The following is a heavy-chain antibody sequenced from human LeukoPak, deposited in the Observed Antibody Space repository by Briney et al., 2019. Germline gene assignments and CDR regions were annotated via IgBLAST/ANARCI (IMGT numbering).Heavy chain of an antibody. V-gene: IGHV3-23*01. Sequence: GGSLRLSCAASGFTFSNYAMSWVRQAPGKGLEWVSAISGSGGSTYYADSVKGRFTISRDNSKNTLYLQMNSLRAEDTAVYYCAKGQGTPATRLYYYYGMDVWGQGTTVTVSS. CDR1: GFTFSNYA. CDR2: ISGSGGST. CDR3: AKGQGTPATRLYYYYGMDV. J-gene: IGHJ6*02. D-gene: IGHD1-1*01.